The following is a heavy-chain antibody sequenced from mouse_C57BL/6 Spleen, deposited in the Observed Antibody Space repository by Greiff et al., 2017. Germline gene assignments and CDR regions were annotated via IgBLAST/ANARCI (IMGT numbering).Heavy chain of an antibody. CDR1: GYTFTSYW. D-gene: IGHD4-1*01. Sequence: QVQLQQPGAELVRPGSSVKLSCKASGYTFTSYWMHWVKQRPIQGLEWIGNIDPSDSETHYNQKFKDKATLTVDKSSSTAYMHLSSLTSEDSAVYYCARANWDGIDYWGQGTTLTVSS. V-gene: IGHV1-52*01. CDR3: ARANWDGIDY. CDR2: IDPSDSET. J-gene: IGHJ2*01.